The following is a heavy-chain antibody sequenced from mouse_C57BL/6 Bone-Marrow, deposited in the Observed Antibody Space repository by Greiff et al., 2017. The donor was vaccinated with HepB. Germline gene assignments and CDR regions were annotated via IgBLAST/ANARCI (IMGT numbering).Heavy chain of an antibody. D-gene: IGHD1-1*01. V-gene: IGHV1-39*01. CDR3: YYYGSSSYFDY. Sequence: EVKLQESGPELVKPGASVKISCKASGYSFTDYNMNWVKQSNGKSLEWIGVINPNYGTTSYNQKFKGKATLTVDQSSSTAYMQLNSLTSEDSAVYYCYYYGSSSYFDYWGQGTTLTVSS. J-gene: IGHJ2*01. CDR1: GYSFTDYN. CDR2: INPNYGTT.